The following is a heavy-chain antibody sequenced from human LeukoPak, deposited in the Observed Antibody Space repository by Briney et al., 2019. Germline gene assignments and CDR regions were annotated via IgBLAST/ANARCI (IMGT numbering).Heavy chain of an antibody. Sequence: SPTQSLTCTVSGGSFSSYYWSWIRQPPGQGLEWIGYISDSGSTNYNPSLKSRVTISVDTSKNQFSLKLSSVTAADPAVYYCAGVPMVRGVIPHWGQGTLVTVSS. J-gene: IGHJ4*02. CDR2: ISDSGST. D-gene: IGHD3-10*01. V-gene: IGHV4-59*01. CDR1: GGSFSSYY. CDR3: AGVPMVRGVIPH.